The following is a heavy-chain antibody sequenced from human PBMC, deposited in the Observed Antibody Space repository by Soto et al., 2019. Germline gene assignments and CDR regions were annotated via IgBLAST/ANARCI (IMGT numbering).Heavy chain of an antibody. CDR3: ARDGSRGYDMDV. Sequence: EVQVVESGGGLIQPGGSLRLSCAGSGFDFSNYNMDWVRQAPGKGLEWISYISNTARTIFYADSVKGRFTISRDNARNSLFLQMTSLRDEDTAVYYCARDGSRGYDMDVWGQGTRVTVSS. CDR2: ISNTARTI. V-gene: IGHV3-48*02. CDR1: GFDFSNYN. J-gene: IGHJ6*02. D-gene: IGHD1-1*01.